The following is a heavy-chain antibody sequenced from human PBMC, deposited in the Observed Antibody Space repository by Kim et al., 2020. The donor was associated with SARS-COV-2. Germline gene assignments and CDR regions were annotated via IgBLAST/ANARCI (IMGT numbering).Heavy chain of an antibody. J-gene: IGHJ4*02. Sequence: GGSLRLSCAASGFTFSDYWMHWVRQAPGNGLVWVSRPYTDGTRTAYADSVTGRFTISRDNAKNTVYLQMNSLRAEDTAVYYCARGDRVGYYLDYWGQGILVTVSS. D-gene: IGHD3-3*01. V-gene: IGHV3-74*01. CDR1: GFTFSDYW. CDR3: ARGDRVGYYLDY. CDR2: PYTDGTRT.